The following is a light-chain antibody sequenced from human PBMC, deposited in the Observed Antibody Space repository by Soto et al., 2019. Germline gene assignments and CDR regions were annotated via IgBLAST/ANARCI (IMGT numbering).Light chain of an antibody. Sequence: IQWTQSPSSLSASVGDRVTIPCRASQSISSYLNWYQQKPGKAPKLLIYAASSLQSGVPSRFSGSGSGTDFTLTISSLQPEDFATYYCQQSYSTPLTFGGGTKVDIK. CDR2: AAS. V-gene: IGKV1-39*01. J-gene: IGKJ4*02. CDR1: QSISSY. CDR3: QQSYSTPLT.